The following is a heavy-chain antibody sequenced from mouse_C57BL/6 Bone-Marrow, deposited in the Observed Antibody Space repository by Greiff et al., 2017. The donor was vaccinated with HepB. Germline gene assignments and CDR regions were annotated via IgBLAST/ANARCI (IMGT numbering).Heavy chain of an antibody. CDR1: GYTFTSYW. V-gene: IGHV1-50*01. J-gene: IGHJ3*01. CDR2: IDPSDSYT. CDR3: ARPSFGPWFAY. Sequence: QVQLQQPGAELVKPGASVKLSCKASGYTFTSYWMQWVKQRPGQGLEWIGEIDPSDSYTNYNQKFKGKATLTVDTSSSTAYMQLSSLTSEDSAVYYGARPSFGPWFAYGGQGTLVTVSA.